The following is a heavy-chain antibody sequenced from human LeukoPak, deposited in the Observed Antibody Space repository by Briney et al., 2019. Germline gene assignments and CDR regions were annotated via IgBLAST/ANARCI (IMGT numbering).Heavy chain of an antibody. Sequence: ASVKVSCKVSGYTLTELSMHWVRQAPGKGLEWMGGFDPEDGETIYAQKFQGRVTMTEDTSTDTAYMELSSLRSEDTAVYYCATPSTVVTPDAFDIWGQGTMVTVSS. CDR3: ATPSTVVTPDAFDI. CDR2: FDPEDGET. V-gene: IGHV1-24*01. J-gene: IGHJ3*02. CDR1: GYTLTELS. D-gene: IGHD4-23*01.